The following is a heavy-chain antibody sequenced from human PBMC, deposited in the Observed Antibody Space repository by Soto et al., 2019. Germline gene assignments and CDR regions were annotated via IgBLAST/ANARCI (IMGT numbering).Heavy chain of an antibody. J-gene: IGHJ4*02. CDR2: ISYDGSNK. Sequence: PGGSLRLSCAASGFTFSSYGMHWVRQAPGKGLEWVAVISYDGSNKYYADSVKGRFTISRDNSKNTLYLQMNSLRAEDTAVYYCAREIGEVAAAGTVDYWGQGTLVTVSS. V-gene: IGHV3-30-3*01. CDR1: GFTFSSYG. CDR3: AREIGEVAAAGTVDY. D-gene: IGHD6-13*01.